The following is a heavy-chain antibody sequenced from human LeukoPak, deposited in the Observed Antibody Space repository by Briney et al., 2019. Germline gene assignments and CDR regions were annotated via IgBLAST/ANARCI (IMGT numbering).Heavy chain of an antibody. J-gene: IGHJ4*02. CDR1: GFTFSSYA. CDR2: ISGSGGST. Sequence: PGGSLRLSCSASGFTFSSYAIRSVRQAPGRGVGRGSAISGSGGSTSYADSVKGRFPLPRDNSKNTLYLQMNILRAEDTAVYYCAKAQYYEFWSGYVVFDYWGQGTLVTVSS. V-gene: IGHV3-23*01. D-gene: IGHD3-3*01. CDR3: AKAQYYEFWSGYVVFDY.